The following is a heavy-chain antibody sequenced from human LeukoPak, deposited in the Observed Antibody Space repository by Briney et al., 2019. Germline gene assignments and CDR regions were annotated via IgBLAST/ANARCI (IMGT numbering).Heavy chain of an antibody. D-gene: IGHD3-10*01. J-gene: IGHJ6*02. V-gene: IGHV1-8*01. CDR3: AGEEITMVRGSYYYYGLDV. Sequence: ASVKVSCKASGYTFTSYDINWVRQATGQGLEWMGWMNPDSGNTGYAQNLQGRVTMTRNTSISTAYMELSSLRSEDTAVYYCAGEEITMVRGSYYYYGLDVWGQGTTVTVSS. CDR1: GYTFTSYD. CDR2: MNPDSGNT.